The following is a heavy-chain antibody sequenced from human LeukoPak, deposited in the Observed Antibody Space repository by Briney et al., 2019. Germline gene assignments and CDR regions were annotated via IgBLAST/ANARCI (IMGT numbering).Heavy chain of an antibody. CDR2: ISVSGAGT. Sequence: PGGSLRLSCAASGFTFSSYAMTWVRQAPGKGLEWVSTISVSGAGTYYADSVKGRFTISRDNSKSTLSLQMNSLRAKDTAVYYCAKRTTFSSTWYSFDYWGQGTLVSVSS. V-gene: IGHV3-23*01. CDR1: GFTFSSYA. CDR3: AKRTTFSSTWYSFDY. D-gene: IGHD6-13*01. J-gene: IGHJ4*02.